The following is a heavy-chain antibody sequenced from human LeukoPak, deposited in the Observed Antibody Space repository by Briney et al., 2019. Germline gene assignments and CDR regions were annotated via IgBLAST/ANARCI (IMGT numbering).Heavy chain of an antibody. CDR3: ARAGRKQRATTGAFDI. CDR1: GGSFSGYY. D-gene: IGHD1-26*01. J-gene: IGHJ3*02. Sequence: SETLSLTCAVYGGSFSGYYWSWIRQPPGKGLEWIGEINHSGSTNYNPPLKSRVTISVDTSKNQFSLKLSSVTAADTAVYYCARAGRKQRATTGAFDIWGQGTMVTVSS. CDR2: INHSGST. V-gene: IGHV4-34*01.